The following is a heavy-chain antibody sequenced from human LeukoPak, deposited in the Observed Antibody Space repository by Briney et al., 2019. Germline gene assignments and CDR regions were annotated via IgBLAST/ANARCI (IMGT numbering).Heavy chain of an antibody. CDR1: GGSISSYY. V-gene: IGHV4-59*06. D-gene: IGHD5-24*01. CDR3: ARDLGPPSSVTHWYFDL. CDR2: ISYSGSA. J-gene: IGHJ2*01. Sequence: SETLSLTCTVSGGSISSYYWSWIRQPPGKGLEWIGYISYSGSAYYSPSLKSRVSLPMDTSKNQFSLKVTSVTAADTAVYYCARDLGPPSSVTHWYFDLWGRGTLVTVSS.